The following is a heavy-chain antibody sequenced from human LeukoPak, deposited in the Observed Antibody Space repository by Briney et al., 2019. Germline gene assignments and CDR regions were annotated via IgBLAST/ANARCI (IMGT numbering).Heavy chain of an antibody. CDR3: AKDREVITIFGPGWYYFDY. Sequence: PGGSLRLSCAASGFTFSSYWMSWVRQAPGKGLEWVAFIRYDGSNKYYADSVKGRFTISRDNSKNTLYLQMNSLRAEDTAVYYCAKDREVITIFGPGWYYFDYWGQGTLVTVSS. CDR2: IRYDGSNK. CDR1: GFTFSSYW. D-gene: IGHD3-3*01. J-gene: IGHJ4*02. V-gene: IGHV3-30*02.